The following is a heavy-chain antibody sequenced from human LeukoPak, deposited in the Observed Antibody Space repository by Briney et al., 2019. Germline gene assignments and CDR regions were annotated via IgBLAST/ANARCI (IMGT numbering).Heavy chain of an antibody. V-gene: IGHV3-30*18. Sequence: PGESLRLSCAASGFTFSSYGMHWVRQAPGKGLEWVAVISYDGSNKYYADSVKGRFTISRDNSKNTLYLQMNSLRAEDTAVYYCAKDLAVVVVAADAFDYWGQGTLVTLAS. J-gene: IGHJ4*02. CDR3: AKDLAVVVVAADAFDY. CDR2: ISYDGSNK. D-gene: IGHD2-15*01. CDR1: GFTFSSYG.